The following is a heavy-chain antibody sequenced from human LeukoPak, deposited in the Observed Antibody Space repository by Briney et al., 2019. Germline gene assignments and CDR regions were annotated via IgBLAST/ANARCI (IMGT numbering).Heavy chain of an antibody. J-gene: IGHJ4*02. Sequence: PGGSLRLSCAASGFTFSSYAMSWVRQAPGKGLEGVSAISGSGGSTYYADSVKGRFTISRDNSKNTLYLQMNSLRAEDTAVYYCARDPTHDYYDSSGVSFDYWGQGTLVTVSS. CDR3: ARDPTHDYYDSSGVSFDY. CDR2: ISGSGGST. V-gene: IGHV3-23*01. CDR1: GFTFSSYA. D-gene: IGHD3-22*01.